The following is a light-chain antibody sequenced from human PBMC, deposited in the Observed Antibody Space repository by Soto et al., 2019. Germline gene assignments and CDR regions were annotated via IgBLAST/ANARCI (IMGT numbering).Light chain of an antibody. J-gene: IGLJ2*01. Sequence: QSALTQSASVSGSPGQSITISCTGTSSDIGVYNYVSWYQQNPGKAPKLMIYEVSNRPSGVSNRFSGSKSGNTASLTISGLQAEDEADYYCSSYTSSSTVVFGGGTKLTVL. CDR2: EVS. CDR3: SSYTSSSTVV. CDR1: SSDIGVYNY. V-gene: IGLV2-14*01.